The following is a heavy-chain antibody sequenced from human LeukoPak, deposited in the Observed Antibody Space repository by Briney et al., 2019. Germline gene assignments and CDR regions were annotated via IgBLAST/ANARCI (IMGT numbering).Heavy chain of an antibody. D-gene: IGHD3-22*01. CDR2: ISSSSSYI. CDR3: ARAKALTYYYDSSGLDY. V-gene: IGHV3-21*01. CDR1: GFTFSSYS. Sequence: GGSLRLSCAASGFTFSSYSMNWVRQAPGKGLEWVSSISSSSSYIYYADSVKGRFTISRDNAKNSLYLQMNSLRAEDTAVYYCARAKALTYYYDSSGLDYWGQGTLVTVSS. J-gene: IGHJ4*02.